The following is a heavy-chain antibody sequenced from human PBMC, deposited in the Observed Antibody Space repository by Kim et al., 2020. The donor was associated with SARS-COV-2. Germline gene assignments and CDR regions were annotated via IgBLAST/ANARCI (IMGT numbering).Heavy chain of an antibody. Sequence: LKSRVTISVDTSKNQFSLKLSSVNAADTAVYYCARDRDGDYEDYYYGMDVWGQGTTVTVSS. D-gene: IGHD4-17*01. CDR3: ARDRDGDYEDYYYGMDV. J-gene: IGHJ6*02. V-gene: IGHV4-39*07.